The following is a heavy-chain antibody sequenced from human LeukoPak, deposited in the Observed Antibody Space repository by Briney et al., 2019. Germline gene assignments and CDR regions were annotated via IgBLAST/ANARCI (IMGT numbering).Heavy chain of an antibody. CDR3: ARRTVTTIWH. CDR1: GGSISSYY. CDR2: VFTSGIISGNT. D-gene: IGHD4-17*01. Sequence: PSETLSLTCTVSGGSISSYYWSWIRQPPGKGLEWIGRVFTSGIISGNTNYNPSVKSRVTMSVDSSKNQFSLKLRSVTAADTAVYYCARRTVTTIWHWGQGTLVTVSS. V-gene: IGHV4-4*07. J-gene: IGHJ4*02.